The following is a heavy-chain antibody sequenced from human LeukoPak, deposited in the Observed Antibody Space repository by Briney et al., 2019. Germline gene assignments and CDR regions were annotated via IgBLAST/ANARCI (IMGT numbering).Heavy chain of an antibody. Sequence: GESLKISCKGSGYSFTRYWIGWVRQMPGKGLECMGIIYPGDSDTRYSPSFQGQVTISADKSISTAYLQWSSLKASDTAMYYCARQDCSSTSCYFHWFDPWGQGTLVTVSS. CDR2: IYPGDSDT. J-gene: IGHJ5*02. D-gene: IGHD2-2*01. CDR3: ARQDCSSTSCYFHWFDP. CDR1: GYSFTRYW. V-gene: IGHV5-51*01.